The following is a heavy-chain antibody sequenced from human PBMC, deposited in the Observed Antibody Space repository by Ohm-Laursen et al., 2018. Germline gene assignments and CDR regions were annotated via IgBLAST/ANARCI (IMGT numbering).Heavy chain of an antibody. Sequence: LSLTCAASGFTFADYAMHWVRQAPGKGLEWVSGISWNSVSIAYADSVKGRFTISRDNAKNSLYLQMNSLRAEDTALYYCARRGYSYGYFDYWGQGTLVTVSS. D-gene: IGHD5-18*01. CDR3: ARRGYSYGYFDY. CDR1: GFTFADYA. V-gene: IGHV3-9*01. J-gene: IGHJ4*02. CDR2: ISWNSVSI.